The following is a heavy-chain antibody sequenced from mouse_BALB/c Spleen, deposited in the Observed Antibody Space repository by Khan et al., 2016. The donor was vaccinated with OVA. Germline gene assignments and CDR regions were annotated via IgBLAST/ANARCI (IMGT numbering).Heavy chain of an antibody. Sequence: VKLLESGPELVKPGASVRISCKASGYTFTSYYIHWLKQRPGQGLEWIGWIYPGNVNTKYNEKFKGKATLTADKSSTTAYMQLSSLTSEDSAVYFCARPYSGYFDVWGAGTTVAVSS. J-gene: IGHJ1*01. CDR1: GYTFTSYY. CDR3: ARPYSGYFDV. CDR2: IYPGNVNT. V-gene: IGHV1S56*01.